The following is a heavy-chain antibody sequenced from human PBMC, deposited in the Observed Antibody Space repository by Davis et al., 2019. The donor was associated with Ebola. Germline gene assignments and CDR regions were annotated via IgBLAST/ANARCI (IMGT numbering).Heavy chain of an antibody. J-gene: IGHJ4*02. CDR3: ARREAASIDY. CDR1: GFTFSDNW. CDR2: INRDGTTK. D-gene: IGHD6-25*01. V-gene: IGHV3-74*01. Sequence: GESLKISCRVSGFTFSDNWMTWVRQVPGKGLVWVSSINRDGTTKTYADSVKGRFTISRDNAKNTLFLQLNSLRVEDTAIYYCARREAASIDYWGQGTLVTVSS.